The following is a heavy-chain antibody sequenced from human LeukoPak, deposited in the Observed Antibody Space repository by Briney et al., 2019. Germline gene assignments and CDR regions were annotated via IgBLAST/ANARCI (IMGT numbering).Heavy chain of an antibody. D-gene: IGHD3-16*01. CDR2: IYPGDSDT. CDR3: ARRCLGAFRDRAFDI. J-gene: IGHJ3*02. CDR1: GYSFTSYW. V-gene: IGHV5-51*01. Sequence: GESLKISCKGAGYSFTSYWIGWVRQMPGKGLEWMGIIYPGDSDTRYSPSFQGQVTISADKSISTAYLQWSSLKASDTAMYYCARRCLGAFRDRAFDIWGQGTMVTVSS.